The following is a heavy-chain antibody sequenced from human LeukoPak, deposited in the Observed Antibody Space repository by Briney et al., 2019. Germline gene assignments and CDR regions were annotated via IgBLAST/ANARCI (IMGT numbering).Heavy chain of an antibody. V-gene: IGHV3-23*01. J-gene: IGHJ4*02. D-gene: IGHD6-19*01. CDR3: ARDEPGSGWFN. Sequence: DSVKGRFTISRDNSRNTLFMQMNSLRAEDTAVYYCARDEPGSGWFNWGQGTLVTVSS.